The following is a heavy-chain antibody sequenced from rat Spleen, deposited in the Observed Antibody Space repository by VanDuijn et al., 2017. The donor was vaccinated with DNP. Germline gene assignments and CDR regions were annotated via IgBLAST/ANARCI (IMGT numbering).Heavy chain of an antibody. D-gene: IGHD1-2*01. V-gene: IGHV5-7*01. CDR1: GVTFSDYN. CDR2: ISYDGSST. CDR3: ARGSSSIYWYFDF. Sequence: EVQLVESGGGLVQPGRSLKLSCAASGVTFSDYNMAWVRQAPKKGLEWVATISYDGSSTYYRDSVKGRFTISRDNAKRTLYLQMESLRSEDTATYYCARGSSSIYWYFDFWGPGTMVTVSS. J-gene: IGHJ1*01.